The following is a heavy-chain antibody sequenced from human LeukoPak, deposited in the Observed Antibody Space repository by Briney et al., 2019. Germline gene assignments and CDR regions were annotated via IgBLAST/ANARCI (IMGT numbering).Heavy chain of an antibody. CDR3: AKDRSWEVRGFGDYDY. CDR1: RFTFTGYG. Sequence: GGSLRLSCATSRFTFTGYGMHWVRQAPGKGLEWVAFIRFDGSNKYYADSVEGRFTISRDNSKNTLYLQMNSLRPEDTAVYYCAKDRSWEVRGFGDYDYWGHGTLVTVSA. D-gene: IGHD3-10*01. V-gene: IGHV3-30*02. J-gene: IGHJ4*01. CDR2: IRFDGSNK.